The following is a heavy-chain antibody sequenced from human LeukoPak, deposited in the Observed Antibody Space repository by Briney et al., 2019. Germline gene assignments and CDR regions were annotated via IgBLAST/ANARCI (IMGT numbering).Heavy chain of an antibody. CDR3: ARDQGIAATGLDY. Sequence: ASAKVSCKASGGTFSSYAISWVRQAPGQGLEWMGWINPNSGGTNYAQKFQGRLTMTRDTSIRTAYMELRRLRSDDTAVYYCARDQGIAATGLDYWGQGTLVTVSS. CDR1: GGTFSSYA. D-gene: IGHD6-13*01. V-gene: IGHV1-2*02. CDR2: INPNSGGT. J-gene: IGHJ4*02.